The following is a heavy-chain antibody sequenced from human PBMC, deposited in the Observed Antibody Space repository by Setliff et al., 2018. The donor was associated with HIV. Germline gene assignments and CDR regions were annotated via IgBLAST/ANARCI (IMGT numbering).Heavy chain of an antibody. CDR2: ISGSGGST. CDR3: ARDCSAGSCYRFDS. D-gene: IGHD2-15*01. CDR1: GFIFNNYA. V-gene: IGHV3-23*01. J-gene: IGHJ5*01. Sequence: GGSLRLSCAASGFIFNNYAMSWVRQAPGKGLEWVSSISGSGGSTHYADSVKGRFTISRDSSKNTLFMQMKSLRVEDTAVYFCARDCSAGSCYRFDSWGRGALVTVSS.